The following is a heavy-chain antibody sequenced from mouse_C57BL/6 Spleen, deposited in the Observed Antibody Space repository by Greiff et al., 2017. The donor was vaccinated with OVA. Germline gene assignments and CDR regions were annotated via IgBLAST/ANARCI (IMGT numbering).Heavy chain of an antibody. CDR1: GYTFTDYY. CDR3: AHLGYDVGY. D-gene: IGHD2-2*01. Sequence: EVQLQQSGPELVKPGASVKISCKASGYTFTDYYMNWVKQSPGKSLEWIGDINPNNGGTSYTQKFKGKATLTVDKSSSTAYMELRSLTSEDSAVYYCAHLGYDVGYWGQGTTLTVSS. CDR2: INPNNGGT. V-gene: IGHV1-26*01. J-gene: IGHJ2*01.